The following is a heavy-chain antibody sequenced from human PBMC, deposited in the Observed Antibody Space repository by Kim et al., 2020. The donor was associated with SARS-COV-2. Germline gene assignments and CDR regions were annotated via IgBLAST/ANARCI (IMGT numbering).Heavy chain of an antibody. Sequence: GGSLRLSCAASGFTFSSYGMHWVRQAPGKGLEWVAVISYDGSNKYYADSVKGRFTISRDNSKNTLYLQMNSLRAEDTAVYYCAKETVDIVATTTFYYYYG. J-gene: IGHJ6*01. V-gene: IGHV3-30*18. CDR2: ISYDGSNK. CDR3: AKETVDIVATTTFYYYYG. D-gene: IGHD5-12*01. CDR1: GFTFSSYG.